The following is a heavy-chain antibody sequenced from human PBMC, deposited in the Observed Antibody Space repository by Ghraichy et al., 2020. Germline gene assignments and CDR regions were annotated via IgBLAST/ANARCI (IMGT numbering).Heavy chain of an antibody. D-gene: IGHD3-3*01. CDR3: ARVWSGYFDPLAFDI. CDR2: IYHSGST. CDR1: GYSISSGYY. J-gene: IGHJ3*02. V-gene: IGHV4-38-2*02. Sequence: SETLSLTCTVSGYSISSGYYWGWIRQPPGKGLEWIGSIYHSGSTYYNPSLKSRVTISVDTSKNQFSLKLSSVTAADTAVYYCARVWSGYFDPLAFDIWGQGTMVTVSS.